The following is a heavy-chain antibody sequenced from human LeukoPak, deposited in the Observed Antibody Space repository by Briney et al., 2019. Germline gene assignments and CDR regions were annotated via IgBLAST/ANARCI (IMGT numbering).Heavy chain of an antibody. Sequence: GTSVKVSCKASGFTFTSSAMQWVRQARGQRLEWIGWIVVGSGNTNYAQKFQERVTITRDMSTSTAYKELSSLRSEDTAVYYCAADGGYYDSSGYLSYWGQGTLVTVSS. CDR2: IVVGSGNT. D-gene: IGHD3-22*01. V-gene: IGHV1-58*02. CDR3: AADGGYYDSSGYLSY. J-gene: IGHJ4*02. CDR1: GFTFTSSA.